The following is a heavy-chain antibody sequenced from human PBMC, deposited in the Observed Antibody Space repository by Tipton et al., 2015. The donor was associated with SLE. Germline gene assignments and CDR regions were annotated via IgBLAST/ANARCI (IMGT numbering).Heavy chain of an antibody. CDR3: ARENVDTATLIDY. CDR2: IKQDGSEK. Sequence: SLRLSCAASGFTFSSYWMSWVRQAPGKGLEWVANIKQDGSEKYYVDSVKGRFTISRDNAKNSLYLQMNSLRAEDTAVYYCARENVDTATLIDYWGQGTLVTVSS. V-gene: IGHV3-7*03. CDR1: GFTFSSYW. J-gene: IGHJ4*02. D-gene: IGHD5-18*01.